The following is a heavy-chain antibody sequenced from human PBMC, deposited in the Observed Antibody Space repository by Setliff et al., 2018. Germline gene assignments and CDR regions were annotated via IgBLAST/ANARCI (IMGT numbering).Heavy chain of an antibody. J-gene: IGHJ6*03. D-gene: IGHD3-22*01. CDR3: ARLALTGYDSSGYYYALEYYYYMDV. V-gene: IGHV3-11*04. Sequence: GGSLRLSCAASGFTFSDYYMSWIRQAPGKGLEWVSYITSSGDTMNYADSVKGRFTISRDKAHHSLFLQMNSLRAEDTAVYYCARLALTGYDSSGYYYALEYYYYMDVWGKGTTVTVSS. CDR2: ITSSGDTM. CDR1: GFTFSDYY.